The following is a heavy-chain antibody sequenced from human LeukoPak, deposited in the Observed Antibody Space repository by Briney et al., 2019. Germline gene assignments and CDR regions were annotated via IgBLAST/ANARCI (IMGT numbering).Heavy chain of an antibody. Sequence: GSLRLSCAASGFAFSTYAMTWVRQAPEKGLQWVSTISTSGRATYYADSVEGRFTISRDNSKNTLYLQMNSLRADDTAVYYCAKPRQTSGRPLLGFDYWGQGTLVTVSS. D-gene: IGHD3-10*01. J-gene: IGHJ4*02. V-gene: IGHV3-23*01. CDR2: ISTSGRAT. CDR1: GFAFSTYA. CDR3: AKPRQTSGRPLLGFDY.